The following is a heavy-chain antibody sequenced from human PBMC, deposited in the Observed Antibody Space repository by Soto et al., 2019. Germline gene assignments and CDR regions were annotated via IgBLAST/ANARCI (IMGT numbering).Heavy chain of an antibody. CDR2: IYYSGST. Sequence: SETLSLTCTVSGGSISSYYWSWIRQPPGKGLEWIGYIYYSGSTNYNPSLKSRVTISVDTSKNQFSLKLSSVTAADTAVYYCARHIRKYEYSSSHDFDYWGQGTLVTVSS. J-gene: IGHJ4*02. CDR1: GGSISSYY. V-gene: IGHV4-59*08. D-gene: IGHD6-6*01. CDR3: ARHIRKYEYSSSHDFDY.